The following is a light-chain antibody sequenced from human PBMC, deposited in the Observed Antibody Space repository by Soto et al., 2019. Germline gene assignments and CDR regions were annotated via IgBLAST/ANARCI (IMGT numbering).Light chain of an antibody. CDR3: QQYYILPYT. J-gene: IGKJ2*01. Sequence: DIVMTQSPGSLAVPLGEGATISCKSSHNLLYSNNVNYLAWYQQRPGQPPNLLIRRASTRASGVPDRFSGAGSGTEFTLTISNLQAEDVAVYYCQQYYILPYTFGQGTRLQIK. CDR1: HNLLYSNNVNY. CDR2: RAS. V-gene: IGKV4-1*01.